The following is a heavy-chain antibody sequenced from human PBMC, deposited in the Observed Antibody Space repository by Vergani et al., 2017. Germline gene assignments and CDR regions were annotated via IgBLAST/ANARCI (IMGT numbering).Heavy chain of an antibody. CDR1: GFTFSTYD. V-gene: IGHV3-13*01. Sequence: EVQLVESGGGLVQPGGSLRLSCAASGFTFSTYDMHWVRQATGKGLEWVSAIGTAGDTYYPGSVKGRFTISRENAKNSLYLQMNSLRAEDTALYYCAKDTAARGRYYYYYMDVWGKGTTVTVSS. CDR2: IGTAGDT. J-gene: IGHJ6*03. D-gene: IGHD6-6*01. CDR3: AKDTAARGRYYYYYMDV.